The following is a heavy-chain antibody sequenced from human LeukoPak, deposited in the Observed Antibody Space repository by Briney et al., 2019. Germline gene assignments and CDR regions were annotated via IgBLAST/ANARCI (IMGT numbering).Heavy chain of an antibody. J-gene: IGHJ4*02. V-gene: IGHV3-53*01. CDR1: GFTFSSHG. CDR2: IYSGGST. Sequence: PGGSLRLSCVASGFTFSSHGMNWVRQAPGKGLEWVSFIYSGGSTHYSDSVKGRFTISRDNSKNTLYLQMNSLRAEDTAVYYCARRAGAYSHPYDYWGQGTLVTVSS. CDR3: ARRAGAYSHPYDY. D-gene: IGHD4/OR15-4a*01.